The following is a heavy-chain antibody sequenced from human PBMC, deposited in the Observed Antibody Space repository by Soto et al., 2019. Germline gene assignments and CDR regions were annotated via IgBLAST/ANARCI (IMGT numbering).Heavy chain of an antibody. J-gene: IGHJ4*02. CDR2: ISAGGSI. V-gene: IGHV3-53*01. D-gene: IGHD3-10*01. CDR1: GFSVSSNY. CDR3: ARSLPTITYYGEYYFDS. Sequence: GGSLRLSCEASGFSVSSNYMSWVRQAPGKGLEWVSVISAGGSIYYADSVKGRFTISRDNFKSTLSLQMNSLSAEDTAVYYCARSLPTITYYGEYYFDSWGQGALVTVSS.